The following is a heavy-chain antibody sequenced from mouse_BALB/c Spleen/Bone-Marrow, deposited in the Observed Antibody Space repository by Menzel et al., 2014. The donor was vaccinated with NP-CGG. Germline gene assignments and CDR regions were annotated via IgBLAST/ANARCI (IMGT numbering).Heavy chain of an antibody. V-gene: IGHV1-14*01. J-gene: IGHJ4*01. CDR1: GYTFSSYV. CDR2: INPYNDGT. D-gene: IGHD2-3*01. Sequence: VQLHQSGPELGKPGASVKMSCKASGYTFSSYVIHWAKQKPGQGLEWIGYINPYNDGTKYNEKFKGKATLTSDKSSSTAYIDLSSLTSEDSAVYYCAREADGYYVGAMDYWGQGTSVTVSS. CDR3: AREADGYYVGAMDY.